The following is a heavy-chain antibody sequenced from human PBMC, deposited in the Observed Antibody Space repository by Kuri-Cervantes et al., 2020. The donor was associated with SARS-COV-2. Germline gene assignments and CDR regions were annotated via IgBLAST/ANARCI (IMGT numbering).Heavy chain of an antibody. CDR3: ASTSGSHPVFDY. V-gene: IGHV3-21*04. J-gene: IGHJ4*02. CDR1: GFTFSSYS. CDR2: ISSSSSYI. D-gene: IGHD3-10*01. Sequence: GESLKISCAASGFTFSSYSMNWVRQAPGKGLEWVSSISSSSSYIYYADSVMGRFTISRDNAKNSLYLQMNSLRSEDTAVYYCASTSGSHPVFDYWGQGTLVTVSS.